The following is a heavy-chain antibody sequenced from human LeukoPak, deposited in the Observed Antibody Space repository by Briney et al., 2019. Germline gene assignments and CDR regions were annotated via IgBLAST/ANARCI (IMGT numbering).Heavy chain of an antibody. D-gene: IGHD5-12*01. CDR2: ISYDGSNK. CDR3: AKGGWGGYTYGGYFDY. Sequence: GSLRLSCAASGFTFSSYAMSWVRQAPGKGLEWVAVISYDGSNKYYADSVKGRFTISRDNSKNTLYLQMNSLRAEDTAVYYCAKGGWGGYTYGGYFDYWGQGTLVTVSS. J-gene: IGHJ4*02. CDR1: GFTFSSYA. V-gene: IGHV3-30*18.